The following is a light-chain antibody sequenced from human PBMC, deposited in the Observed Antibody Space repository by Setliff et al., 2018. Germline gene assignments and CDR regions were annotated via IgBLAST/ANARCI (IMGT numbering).Light chain of an antibody. CDR1: TSNIGSGYD. V-gene: IGLV1-40*01. CDR2: VND. J-gene: IGLJ1*01. CDR3: QSYDTSPSGPGV. Sequence: QSVLAQPPSVSGAPGQRVTISCTGSTSNIGSGYDVNWYRQLPGTAPKLLIYVNDIRPSGVPDRFSGSKSGTSASLVITGLQAEDEGGYYCQSYDTSPSGPGVFGTGTKVTVL.